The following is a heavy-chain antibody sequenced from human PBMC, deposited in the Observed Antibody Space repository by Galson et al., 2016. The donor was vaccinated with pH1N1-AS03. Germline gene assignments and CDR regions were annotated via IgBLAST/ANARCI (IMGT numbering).Heavy chain of an antibody. V-gene: IGHV4-59*01. CDR1: GGSISSYY. CDR3: ARHNPPGDYGGSHWYVDL. D-gene: IGHD4-23*01. CDR2: IYYSGST. J-gene: IGHJ2*01. Sequence: ETLSLTCTVSGGSISSYYWSWIRQPPGKGLEWIGYIYYSGSTNYNPSLKSRVTISVDTSKNQFSLKLSSVTAADTAVYYCARHNPPGDYGGSHWYVDLWGRGTLVTVSS.